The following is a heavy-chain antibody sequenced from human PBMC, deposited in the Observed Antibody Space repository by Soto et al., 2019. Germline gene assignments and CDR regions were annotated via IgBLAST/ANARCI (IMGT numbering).Heavy chain of an antibody. D-gene: IGHD3-3*01. V-gene: IGHV1-8*01. CDR2: MNPNSGNT. CDR1: GYTFTSYD. Sequence: ASVKVSCKASGYTFTSYDINWVRQATGQGLEWMGWMNPNSGNTGYAQKFQGRVTMTRNTSISTAYMELSSLRAEDTAVYYCAKDGLNGYNFGGGAFDIWGQGTMVTVSS. CDR3: AKDGLNGYNFGGGAFDI. J-gene: IGHJ3*02.